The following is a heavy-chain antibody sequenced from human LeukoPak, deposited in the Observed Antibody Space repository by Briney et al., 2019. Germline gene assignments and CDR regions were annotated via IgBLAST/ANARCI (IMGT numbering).Heavy chain of an antibody. CDR2: IKPNSGGT. J-gene: IGHJ4*02. CDR3: ARELYDTLTGYYNGLDY. V-gene: IGHV1-2*02. Sequence: ASVKVSCKASGYTFTGYYVHWVRQAPGQGLEWMGWIKPNSGGTNYAQKFQGRVTMTRDTSISTAYMELSRLRSDDTAVYYCARELYDTLTGYYNGLDYWGQGTLVTVSS. D-gene: IGHD3-9*01. CDR1: GYTFTGYY.